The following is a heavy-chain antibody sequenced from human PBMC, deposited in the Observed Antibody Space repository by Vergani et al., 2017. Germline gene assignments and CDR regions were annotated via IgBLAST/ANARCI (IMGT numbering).Heavy chain of an antibody. CDR1: GFSLSNARMG. CDR3: ARMRAGYSSSHGDYYYGMDV. J-gene: IGHJ6*02. CDR2: IFSNDEK. Sequence: QVTLKESGPVLVKPTETLTLTCTVSGFSLSNARMGVSWIRQPPGKALEWLAHIFSNDEKSYSTSLKSRLTISKDTSKSQVVLTMTNMDPVDTATYYCARMRAGYSSSHGDYYYGMDVWGQGTTVTVSS. D-gene: IGHD6-13*01. V-gene: IGHV2-26*01.